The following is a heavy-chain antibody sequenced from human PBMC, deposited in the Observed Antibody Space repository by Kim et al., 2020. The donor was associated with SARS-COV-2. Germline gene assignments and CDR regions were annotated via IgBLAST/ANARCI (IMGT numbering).Heavy chain of an antibody. CDR1: GFTFSSYA. V-gene: IGHV3-23*01. CDR3: AKDLPVRIPEWWLFDY. CDR2: ISGSGGST. J-gene: IGHJ4*02. D-gene: IGHD2-8*01. Sequence: GGSLRLSCAASGFTFSSYAMSWVRQAPGKGLEWVSAISGSGGSTYYADSVKGRFTISRDNSKNTLYLQMNSLRAEDTAVYYCAKDLPVRIPEWWLFDYWGQGTLVTVSS.